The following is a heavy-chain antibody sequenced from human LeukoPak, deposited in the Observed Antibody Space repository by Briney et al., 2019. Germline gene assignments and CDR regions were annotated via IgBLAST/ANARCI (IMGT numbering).Heavy chain of an antibody. CDR1: GFTVITND. D-gene: IGHD1-14*01. Sequence: GGSQRLSCAASGFTVITNDMTWVRQAPGKGLEWVSVLYSDGNTKYADSVQGRFTISRDNSKNTLYLEMNSLSPDDTAVYYCARGVEPLAANTLAYWGQGTLVTVSS. CDR3: ARGVEPLAANTLAY. V-gene: IGHV3-53*01. J-gene: IGHJ4*02. CDR2: LYSDGNT.